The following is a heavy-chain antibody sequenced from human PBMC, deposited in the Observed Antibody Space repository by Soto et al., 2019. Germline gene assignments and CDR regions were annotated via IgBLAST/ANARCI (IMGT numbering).Heavy chain of an antibody. V-gene: IGHV5-51*01. J-gene: IGHJ4*02. CDR1: GYSFTSYW. Sequence: GESLKIYCTGSGYSFTSYWIVWVRQMPGKGLEWMGIIYPGNSDTRYSPSFQGQVTISADKSISTAYLQWSSLKASDTAMYYCARRGSGSYYPPFDYWGQGTLVTVSS. CDR3: ARRGSGSYYPPFDY. D-gene: IGHD3-10*01. CDR2: IYPGNSDT.